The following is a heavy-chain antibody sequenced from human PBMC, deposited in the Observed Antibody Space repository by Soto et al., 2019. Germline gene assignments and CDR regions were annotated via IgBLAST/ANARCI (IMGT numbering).Heavy chain of an antibody. J-gene: IGHJ5*02. Sequence: QPGGSLRLSCAASGFTFSSYAMSWVRQAPGKGLEWVANISGGGGSKYYVDSVKGRFTISRDNAQNSLYLQMNSLRAEDTAVYYCARDRGALGPWGQGTLVTVSS. CDR2: ISGGGGSK. V-gene: IGHV3-23*01. D-gene: IGHD3-16*01. CDR3: ARDRGALGP. CDR1: GFTFSSYA.